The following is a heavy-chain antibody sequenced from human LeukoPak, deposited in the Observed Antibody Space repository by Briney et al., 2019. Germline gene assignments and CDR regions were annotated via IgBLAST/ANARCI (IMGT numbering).Heavy chain of an antibody. Sequence: SETLSVTCAVYGESFSGYYWSWIRQPPGKGLEWIGEINHSGSTNYNPSLKSRVTISVDTSKNQFSLKLSSVTAADTAVYYCARDHLMVRGVISWFDPWGQGTLVTVSS. J-gene: IGHJ5*02. CDR3: ARDHLMVRGVISWFDP. CDR2: INHSGST. V-gene: IGHV4-34*01. D-gene: IGHD3-10*01. CDR1: GESFSGYY.